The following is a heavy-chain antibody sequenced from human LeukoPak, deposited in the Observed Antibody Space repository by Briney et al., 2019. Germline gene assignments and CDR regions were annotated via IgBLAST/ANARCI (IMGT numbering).Heavy chain of an antibody. D-gene: IGHD6-19*01. V-gene: IGHV1-8*02. Sequence: GASVKLSLKASGSTFTSNDYNWMRHPPAQGLERMGWTNLNSGNTCNEQNFQGRVTITSNTSISTAYMELSSLRSEDTAVYYCARQEQGLVLDNWFDPWGQGTLVTVSS. CDR3: ARQEQGLVLDNWFDP. CDR1: GSTFTSND. CDR2: TNLNSGNT. J-gene: IGHJ5*02.